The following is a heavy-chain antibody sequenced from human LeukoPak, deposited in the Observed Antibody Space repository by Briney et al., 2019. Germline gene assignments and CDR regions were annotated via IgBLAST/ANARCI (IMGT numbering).Heavy chain of an antibody. CDR1: GYTFTTYG. V-gene: IGHV1-18*01. D-gene: IGHD1-1*01. CDR2: ISAYNGNT. CDR3: ATSPPGIDYYYGMDV. Sequence: GASVKVSCKASGYTFTTYGISWVRQAPGQELEWMGWISAYNGNTNNAQKLQGRVTMTTDTSTSTAYMELRSLRSDDTAVYYCATSPPGIDYYYGMDVWGQGTTVTVSS. J-gene: IGHJ6*02.